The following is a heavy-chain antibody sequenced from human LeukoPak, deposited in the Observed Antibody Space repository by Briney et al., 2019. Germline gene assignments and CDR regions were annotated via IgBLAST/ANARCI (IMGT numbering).Heavy chain of an antibody. CDR2: IYDSGNN. Sequence: SETLSLTCTVSGGSISSHYWSSVRQPPGQGLEWLAYIYDSGNNNYNPSLKSRLSMSMDTSKNQLSLNLTSVTAADTAVYYCAREVLQGSSQGMDVWGKGTTVIVSS. V-gene: IGHV4-59*11. CDR1: GGSISSHY. D-gene: IGHD3-3*01. J-gene: IGHJ6*04. CDR3: AREVLQGSSQGMDV.